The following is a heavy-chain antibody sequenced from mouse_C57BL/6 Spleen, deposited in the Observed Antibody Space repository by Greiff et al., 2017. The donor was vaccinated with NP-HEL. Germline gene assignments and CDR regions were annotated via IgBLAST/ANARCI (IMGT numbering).Heavy chain of an antibody. Sequence: EVKVVESGGGLVQSGRSLRLSCATSGFTFSDFYMEWVRQAPGKGLEWIAASRNKANDYTTEYSASVKGRFIVSRDTSQSILYLQMNALRAEDTAIYYCARDAEVVAREGYAMDYWGQGTSVTVSS. CDR2: SRNKANDYTT. CDR3: ARDAEVVAREGYAMDY. CDR1: GFTFSDFY. V-gene: IGHV7-1*01. J-gene: IGHJ4*01. D-gene: IGHD1-1*01.